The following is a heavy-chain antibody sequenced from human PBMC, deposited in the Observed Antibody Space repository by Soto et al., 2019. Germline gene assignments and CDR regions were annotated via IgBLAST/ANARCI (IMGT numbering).Heavy chain of an antibody. CDR3: ARSSGWYPFDY. J-gene: IGHJ4*02. D-gene: IGHD6-19*01. CDR2: IYSGGST. V-gene: IGHV3-66*01. Sequence: EVQLVESGGGLVQPGGSLRLSCAASGFTVSSNYMSWVRQAPGKGLEWVSVIYSGGSTYYADSVKGRFTISRDNSKNTQYLQMNRLRAEDTAVYYCARSSGWYPFDYWGQGTLVTVSS. CDR1: GFTVSSNY.